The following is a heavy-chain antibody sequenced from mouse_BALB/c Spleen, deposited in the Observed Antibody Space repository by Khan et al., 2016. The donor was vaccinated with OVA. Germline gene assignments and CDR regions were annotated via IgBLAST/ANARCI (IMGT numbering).Heavy chain of an antibody. CDR3: TRDRIDY. CDR2: INPTSGYT. CDR1: AYTFTTSW. J-gene: IGHJ2*01. Sequence: QVQLQQPGAELAKPGASVKMSCKASAYTFTTSWLPWVKQRPGQGLEWIGYINPTSGYTDYNERFKDKATLSADKSSSTAYMQLSSLTSEDSAVYYCTRDRIDYWGQGTTLTVSS. V-gene: IGHV1-7*01.